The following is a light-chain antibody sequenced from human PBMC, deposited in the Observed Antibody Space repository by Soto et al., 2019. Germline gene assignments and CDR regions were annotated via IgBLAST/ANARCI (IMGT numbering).Light chain of an antibody. Sequence: DTVLIQSPATLSLSPGERATLSCRASHTVANFLAWHQHKAGQAPRLLIYDVSNRATGIPARFSGSGSGTDFTLTISSLEPDDFAVYYCQQRSNWPPTFGGGTNVEIK. V-gene: IGKV3-11*01. J-gene: IGKJ4*01. CDR3: QQRSNWPPT. CDR2: DVS. CDR1: HTVANF.